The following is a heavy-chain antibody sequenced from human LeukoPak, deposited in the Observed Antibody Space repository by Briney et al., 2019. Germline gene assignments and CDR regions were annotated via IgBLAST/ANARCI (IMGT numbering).Heavy chain of an antibody. Sequence: ASVKVSCKASGYIFTNYYMHWVRQAPGQGLEWMGTINPSGGSTTYAQRFQGRVTMTRDTSTSTVYMELSSLRSEDTAVYYCARDHGSAYYRAPRHWGQGTLVTVSS. CDR1: GYIFTNYY. V-gene: IGHV1-46*01. CDR3: ARDHGSAYYRAPRH. CDR2: INPSGGST. J-gene: IGHJ4*02. D-gene: IGHD3-10*01.